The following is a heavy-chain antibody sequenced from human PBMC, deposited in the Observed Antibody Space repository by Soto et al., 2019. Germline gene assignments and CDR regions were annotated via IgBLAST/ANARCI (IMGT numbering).Heavy chain of an antibody. D-gene: IGHD4-17*01. CDR3: ARGDATKIVVTTYYGMDV. CDR1: GGSLSNYG. Sequence: ASVKVSCKASGGSLSNYGISWVRQAPGQGLEWMGGIIPVFGTANYAQKFQGRVTITADESTSIVYMDVTSLRSEDTALYYCARGDATKIVVTTYYGMDVWGQGTTVTV. V-gene: IGHV1-69*13. CDR2: IIPVFGTA. J-gene: IGHJ6*02.